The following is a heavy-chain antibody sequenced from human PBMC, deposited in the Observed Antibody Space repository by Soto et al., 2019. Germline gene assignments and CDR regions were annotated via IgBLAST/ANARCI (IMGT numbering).Heavy chain of an antibody. J-gene: IGHJ5*02. CDR2: VFYTGTT. CDR3: ARSVGMNWFDP. V-gene: IGHV4-39*01. Sequence: PSETLSLACSVSCDSISSNSHYWGWIRRPPGKGLEWSGSVFYTGTTYYSPSLKGRVTLSVDTSQNQFFLTLKALTAADTGVYYCARSVGMNWFDPWGQGTLVTVSS. D-gene: IGHD2-15*01. CDR1: CDSISSNSHY.